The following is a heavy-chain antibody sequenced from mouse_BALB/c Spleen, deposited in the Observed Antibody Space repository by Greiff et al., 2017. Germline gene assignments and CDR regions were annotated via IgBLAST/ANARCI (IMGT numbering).Heavy chain of an antibody. CDR2: ISYDGSN. J-gene: IGHJ3*01. V-gene: IGHV3-6*02. Sequence: EVQLVESGPGLVKPSQSLSLTCSVTGYSITSGYYWNWIRQFPGNKLEWMGYISYDGSNNYNPSLKNRISITRDTSKNQFFLKLNSVTTEDTATYYCARGYRYDFAWFAYWGQGTLVTVSA. CDR3: ARGYRYDFAWFAY. D-gene: IGHD2-14*01. CDR1: GYSITSGYY.